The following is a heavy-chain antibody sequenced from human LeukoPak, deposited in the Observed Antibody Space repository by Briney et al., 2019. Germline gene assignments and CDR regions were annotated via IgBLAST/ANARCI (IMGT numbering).Heavy chain of an antibody. V-gene: IGHV3-48*04. CDR1: GFTFSTYT. CDR2: ISSSSSTI. D-gene: IGHD3-10*01. Sequence: GGSLRLSCAASGFTFSTYTMNWVRQAPGKGLEWVSYISSSSSTIYYADSVKGRFTNSRDNAKSSLYLQMNSLRAEDTAVYYCASTKPPQVYYYGSRSYSPIDYWGHGTLVTVSS. CDR3: ASTKPPQVYYYGSRSYSPIDY. J-gene: IGHJ4*01.